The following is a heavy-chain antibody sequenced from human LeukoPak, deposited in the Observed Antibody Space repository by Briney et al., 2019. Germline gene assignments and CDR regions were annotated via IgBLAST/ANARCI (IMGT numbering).Heavy chain of an antibody. V-gene: IGHV4-61*01. J-gene: IGHJ4*02. CDR1: GYSISRGYY. D-gene: IGHD3-22*01. CDR2: IYYSGST. CDR3: ASSPGGYDSSWVDY. Sequence: SETLSLTCNVSGYSISRGYYWGWIRQPPGKGLEWIGYIYYSGSTNYNPSLKSRVTISVDTSKNQFSLKLSSVTAADTAVYYCASSPGGYDSSWVDYWGQGTLVTVSS.